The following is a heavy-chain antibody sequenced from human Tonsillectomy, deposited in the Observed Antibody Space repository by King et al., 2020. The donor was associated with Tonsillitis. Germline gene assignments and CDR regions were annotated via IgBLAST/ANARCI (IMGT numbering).Heavy chain of an antibody. CDR2: VSGSAGRT. CDR1: VFTFTNYA. D-gene: IGHD3-16*01. CDR3: AKEPRGGLMTVEPVDY. Sequence: VQLVESGGGLVQPGGSLRLSCADSVFTFTNYAISWVRQAPGKGLDWFLAVSGSAGRTYYAASVTGRFTISRDNSKNTLYLKTNSLRAADTAIYYCAKEPRGGLMTVEPVDYWGQGTLVTVSS. J-gene: IGHJ4*02. V-gene: IGHV3-23*04.